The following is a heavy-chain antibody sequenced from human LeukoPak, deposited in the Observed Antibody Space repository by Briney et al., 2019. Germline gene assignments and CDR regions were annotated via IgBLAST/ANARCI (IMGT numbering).Heavy chain of an antibody. V-gene: IGHV3-33*06. CDR2: IWYDGSNK. Sequence: PGGSLRLSCAASGFTFSSYGMHWVRQAPGKGLEWVAVIWYDGSNKYYADSVKGRFTISRDNSKNTLYLQMNSLRAEDTAVYYCAKGNLESAATYYYYYYYMDVWGKGTTVTVSS. CDR1: GFTFSSYG. CDR3: AKGNLESAATYYYYYYYMDV. D-gene: IGHD2-15*01. J-gene: IGHJ6*03.